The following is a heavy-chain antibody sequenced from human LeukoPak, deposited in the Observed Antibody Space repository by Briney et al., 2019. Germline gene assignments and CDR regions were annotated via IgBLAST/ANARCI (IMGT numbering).Heavy chain of an antibody. CDR1: GYTFTSYA. CDR3: ARDLSYDILTGHPEAFDY. D-gene: IGHD3-9*01. CDR2: INTNTGNP. V-gene: IGHV7-4-1*02. Sequence: AASVKVSCKASGYTFTSYAMNWVRQAPGQGLEWMGWINTNTGNPTYAQGFTGRFVFSLDTSVSTAYLQISSLKAEDTAVYYCARDLSYDILTGHPEAFDYWGQGTLVTVSS. J-gene: IGHJ4*02.